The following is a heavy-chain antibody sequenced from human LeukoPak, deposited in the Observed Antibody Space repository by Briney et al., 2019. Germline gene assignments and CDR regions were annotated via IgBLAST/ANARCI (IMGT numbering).Heavy chain of an antibody. D-gene: IGHD6-19*01. V-gene: IGHV4-61*05. CDR3: ARSGAQYSSGWYYWYFDL. J-gene: IGHJ2*01. CDR2: IYYSGST. Sequence: SETLSLTCTVSGGSISNSNYYWGWLRQPPGKGPEWIGYIYYSGSTNYNPSLKSRVTISVDTSKNQFSLKLSSVTAADTAVYYCARSGAQYSSGWYYWYFDLWGRGTLVTVSS. CDR1: GGSISNSNYY.